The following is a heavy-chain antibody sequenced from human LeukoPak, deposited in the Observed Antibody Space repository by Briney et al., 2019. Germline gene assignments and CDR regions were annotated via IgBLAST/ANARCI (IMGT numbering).Heavy chain of an antibody. V-gene: IGHV1-24*01. J-gene: IGHJ4*02. CDR1: GYTLTELS. CDR3: AGGGKLTPHRGYSGYGYFDY. CDR2: FDPEDGET. D-gene: IGHD5-12*01. Sequence: GASVKVSCKVSGYTLTELSMHWVRQAPGKGLEWMGGFDPEDGETIYAQKFQGRVTMTEDTSTDTAYMELSSLRSEDTAVYYCAGGGKLTPHRGYSGYGYFDYWGQGTLVTVSS.